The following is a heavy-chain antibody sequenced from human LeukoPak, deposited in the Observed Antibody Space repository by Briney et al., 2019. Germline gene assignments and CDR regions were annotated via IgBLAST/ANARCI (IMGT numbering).Heavy chain of an antibody. Sequence: GGSLRLSREASGFTFSSYWMSWVRQAPGKGLEWVANIKTDGSEKYYVDSVKGRFTISRDNAKNSLYLQMNSLRAEDTAVYYCARDSSYYDILTGYEPPNWFDPWGQGTLVTVSS. CDR3: ARDSSYYDILTGYEPPNWFDP. V-gene: IGHV3-7*03. CDR2: IKTDGSEK. CDR1: GFTFSSYW. J-gene: IGHJ5*02. D-gene: IGHD3-9*01.